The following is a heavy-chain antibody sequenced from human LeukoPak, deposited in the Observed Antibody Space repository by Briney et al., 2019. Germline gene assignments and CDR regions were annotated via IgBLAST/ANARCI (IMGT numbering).Heavy chain of an antibody. D-gene: IGHD2-2*01. Sequence: PSETLSLTCTVSGGSISSSSYYWGWIRQPPGKGLEWIGNIYYSGATAYTPSLKSRVTISVDTSKNQFSLKLSSVTAADTAVYYCARVILSSEQYPRDFDYWGQGTLVTVSS. J-gene: IGHJ4*02. V-gene: IGHV4-39*01. CDR1: GGSISSSSYY. CDR3: ARVILSSEQYPRDFDY. CDR2: IYYSGAT.